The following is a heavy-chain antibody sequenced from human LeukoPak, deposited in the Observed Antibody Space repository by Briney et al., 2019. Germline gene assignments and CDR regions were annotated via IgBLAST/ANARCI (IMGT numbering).Heavy chain of an antibody. D-gene: IGHD3-10*01. V-gene: IGHV3-30*04. CDR1: GFTFSSYA. CDR2: ISYDGSNK. J-gene: IGHJ4*02. CDR3: ARASTTVGVSINY. Sequence: QSGGSLRPSCAASGFTFSSYAMHWVRQAPGKGLEWVAVISYDGSNKYYADSMKGRFTISRDNAKNSLYLQMNSLRAEDTAVYYCARASTTVGVSINYWGQGTLVTVSS.